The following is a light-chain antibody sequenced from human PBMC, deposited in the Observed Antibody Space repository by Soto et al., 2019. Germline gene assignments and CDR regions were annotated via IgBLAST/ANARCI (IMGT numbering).Light chain of an antibody. CDR3: QQSYSTPYT. J-gene: IGKJ2*01. CDR2: AAS. V-gene: IGKV1-39*01. Sequence: DIQMTQSPSSLSASVGDRVTITCRASQSISSYLNWYQQKPGKAPKLLIYAASILQSGVPSRFSGSGSGTDFTLTISSLQPDDFATYYCQQSYSTPYTFGQGTKLEIK. CDR1: QSISSY.